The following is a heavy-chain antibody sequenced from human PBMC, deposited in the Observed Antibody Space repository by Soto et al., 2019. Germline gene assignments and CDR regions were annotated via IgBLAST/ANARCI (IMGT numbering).Heavy chain of an antibody. J-gene: IGHJ6*02. V-gene: IGHV3-23*01. CDR1: GFTFSSFA. CDR2: VSGSGGST. CDR3: AKGGVGGNFGAMDV. Sequence: PGGLLRLSCAASGFTFSSFAVTWVRKAPGRGLEWVSAVSGSGGSTYYADSVKGRVTVSRDNSENTLYLRMNSLRAEDTAVYYCAKGGVGGNFGAMDVWGQGTTVTVSS. D-gene: IGHD1-26*01.